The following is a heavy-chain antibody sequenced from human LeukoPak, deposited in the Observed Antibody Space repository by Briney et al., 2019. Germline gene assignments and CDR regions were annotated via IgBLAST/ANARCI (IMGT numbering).Heavy chain of an antibody. CDR2: IFYNGGP. CDR1: GDSTTNSNYY. V-gene: IGHV4-39*07. Sequence: SETLSLTCTASGDSTTNSNYYWGWVRQSPGRGLEWLGNIFYNGGPYYNPSFKSRVAISVDTSKNHFSLTLNAVTAADTAVYYCASYSGAYSAFEIWGQGTPVTVSS. D-gene: IGHD1-26*01. CDR3: ASYSGAYSAFEI. J-gene: IGHJ3*02.